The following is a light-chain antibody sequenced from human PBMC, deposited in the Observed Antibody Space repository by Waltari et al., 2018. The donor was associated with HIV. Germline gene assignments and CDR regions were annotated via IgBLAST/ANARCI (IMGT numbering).Light chain of an antibody. CDR2: DTE. Sequence: QSVLTQPPSVSAAPGQKVTISCPGNSSNIGNNFVSWYQQFPGTAPKLLIYDTEKRPSGIPERFSGSKSDTSATLGITGLQTGDEAVYYCGTWDSSLSAGVFGGGTKVTVL. CDR1: SSNIGNNF. CDR3: GTWDSSLSAGV. V-gene: IGLV1-51*01. J-gene: IGLJ3*02.